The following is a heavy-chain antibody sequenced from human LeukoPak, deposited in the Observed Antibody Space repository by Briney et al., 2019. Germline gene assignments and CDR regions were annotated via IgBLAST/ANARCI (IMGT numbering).Heavy chain of an antibody. CDR2: IKPGGTET. J-gene: IGHJ4*02. CDR3: GRFGYVAGVDL. D-gene: IGHD6-19*01. V-gene: IGHV3-7*01. CDR1: GFSLSTYW. Sequence: QPGGSLRLSWAASGFSLSTYWVTWVRQAPGTGLEWVANIKPGGTETYYVEPVKGRFTISRDNAKNLVYLQMNSLRAEDSAVYHCGRFGYVAGVDLWGQGTLVTVSS.